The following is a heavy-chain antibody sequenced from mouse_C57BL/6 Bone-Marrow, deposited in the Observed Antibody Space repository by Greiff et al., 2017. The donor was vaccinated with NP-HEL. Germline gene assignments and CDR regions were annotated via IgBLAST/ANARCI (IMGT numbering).Heavy chain of an antibody. CDR1: GYTFTSYW. V-gene: IGHV1-55*01. Sequence: QVQLKQPGAELVKPGASVKMSCKASGYTFTSYWITWVKQRPGQGLEWIGDIYPGSGSTNYNEKFKSKATLTVDTSSSTAYMQLSSLTSEDSAVYYCARERGYYGSSYWYFDVWGTGTTVTVSS. CDR3: ARERGYYGSSYWYFDV. CDR2: IYPGSGST. D-gene: IGHD1-1*01. J-gene: IGHJ1*03.